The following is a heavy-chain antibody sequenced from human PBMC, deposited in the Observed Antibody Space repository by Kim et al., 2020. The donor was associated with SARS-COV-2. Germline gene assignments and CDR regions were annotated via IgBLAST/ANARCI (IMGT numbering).Heavy chain of an antibody. J-gene: IGHJ6*02. Sequence: SETLSLTCAVYGGSFSGYHWSWIRQPPGKGLDWIWEINHSGSTNYNPSLKSRVTISVDTSKNQFSLKLRSVTAADTAVYYCARGRAGVVPGPILGIGPHYDYYVMDVWGQGTTVTVSS. CDR2: INHSGST. CDR3: ARGRAGVVPGPILGIGPHYDYYVMDV. V-gene: IGHV4-34*01. CDR1: GGSFSGYH. D-gene: IGHD2-2*02.